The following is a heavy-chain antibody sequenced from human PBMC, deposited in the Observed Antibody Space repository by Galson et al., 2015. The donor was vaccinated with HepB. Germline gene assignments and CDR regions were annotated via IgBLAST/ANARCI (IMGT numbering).Heavy chain of an antibody. D-gene: IGHD3-9*01. Sequence: SLRLSCAASGFTFTDYGMNWVRQAPGKGLEWVSYISRTSRAIYYADSVKGRFTISRDNAKNSLYVQMTSLRIEDTAVYYCVRVNFDLLTEKALDYWGQGTLVTVSS. CDR1: GFTFTDYG. CDR3: VRVNFDLLTEKALDY. CDR2: ISRTSRAI. V-gene: IGHV3-48*01. J-gene: IGHJ4*02.